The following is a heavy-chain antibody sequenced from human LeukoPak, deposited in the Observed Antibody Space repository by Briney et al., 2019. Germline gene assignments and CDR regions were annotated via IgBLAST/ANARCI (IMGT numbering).Heavy chain of an antibody. Sequence: SETLSLTCAVYGGSFSGYYWSWIRQPPGKGLEWIGEINHSGSTNYNPSLKSRVTISVDTSKNQFSLKLSSVTAAATAVYYCARELRFLEWLPAGNWFDPWGQGTLVTVSS. D-gene: IGHD3-3*01. CDR2: INHSGST. J-gene: IGHJ5*02. CDR1: GGSFSGYY. V-gene: IGHV4-34*01. CDR3: ARELRFLEWLPAGNWFDP.